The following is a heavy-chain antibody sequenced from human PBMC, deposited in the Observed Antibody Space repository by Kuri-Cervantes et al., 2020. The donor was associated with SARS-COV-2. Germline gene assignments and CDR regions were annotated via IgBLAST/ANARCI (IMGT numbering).Heavy chain of an antibody. V-gene: IGHV4-34*01. D-gene: IGHD4-17*01. CDR3: VTTVTTTPSYYFDY. J-gene: IGHJ4*02. Sequence: SETLSLTCAVYGGSFSGYYWSWIRQPPGKGLEWIGEINHSGSTNYNPSLKSRVTISVDTSKNQFSLKLSSVTAADTAVYYCVTTVTTTPSYYFDYWGQGTLVTVSS. CDR1: GGSFSGYY. CDR2: INHSGST.